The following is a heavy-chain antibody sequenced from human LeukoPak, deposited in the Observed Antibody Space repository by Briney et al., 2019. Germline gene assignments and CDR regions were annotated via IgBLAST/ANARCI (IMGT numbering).Heavy chain of an antibody. CDR3: ARGYDFWSGYLSYYFDY. CDR2: ISSSGSTI. Sequence: GGSLRLSCAASGFTFSSYEMNWVRQAPGEGLEWVSYISSSGSTIYYADSVKGRFTISRDNAKNSLYLQMNSLRAEDTALYYCARGYDFWSGYLSYYFDYWGQGTLVTVSS. D-gene: IGHD3-3*01. CDR1: GFTFSSYE. J-gene: IGHJ4*02. V-gene: IGHV3-48*03.